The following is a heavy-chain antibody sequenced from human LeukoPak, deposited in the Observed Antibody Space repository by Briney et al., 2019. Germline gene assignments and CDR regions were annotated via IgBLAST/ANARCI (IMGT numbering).Heavy chain of an antibody. Sequence: PSETLSLTCAVYGGSFSGYYWSWIRQPPGKGLEWIGEINHSGSTNYNPSLKSRVTISVDTSKNQFSLKLSSVTAEDTAVYYCAREEYYDFWSGYSLDGYYYYGMDVWGQGTTVTVSS. D-gene: IGHD3-3*01. V-gene: IGHV4-34*01. CDR1: GGSFSGYY. CDR2: INHSGST. CDR3: AREEYYDFWSGYSLDGYYYYGMDV. J-gene: IGHJ6*02.